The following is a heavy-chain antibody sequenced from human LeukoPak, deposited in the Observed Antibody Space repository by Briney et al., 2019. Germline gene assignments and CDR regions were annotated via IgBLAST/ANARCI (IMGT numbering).Heavy chain of an antibody. V-gene: IGHV3-7*03. D-gene: IGHD3-10*01. CDR2: IKQDGSEK. CDR1: GFTFSSYW. J-gene: IGHJ4*02. Sequence: PGGSLRLSCAASGFTFSSYWMSWVRQAPGKGLEWVANIKQDGSEKYYVDSVKGRFTTSRDNAKNSLYLQMNSLRAEDTAVYYCARVPLWFGKTIFDYWGQGTLVTVSS. CDR3: ARVPLWFGKTIFDY.